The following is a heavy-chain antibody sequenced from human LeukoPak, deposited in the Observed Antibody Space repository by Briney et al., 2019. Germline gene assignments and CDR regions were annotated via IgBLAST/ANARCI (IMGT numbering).Heavy chain of an antibody. J-gene: IGHJ6*02. Sequence: QPGRSLRLSCAASGFTFDDYAMHWVRQAPGKGLEWVSGISWNSGSIGYADSVKGRFTISRDNAKNSLYLQMNSLRAEDTALYFCARGGGLDVWGQGATVTVSS. V-gene: IGHV3-9*01. CDR2: ISWNSGSI. CDR3: ARGGGLDV. CDR1: GFTFDDYA. D-gene: IGHD3-16*01.